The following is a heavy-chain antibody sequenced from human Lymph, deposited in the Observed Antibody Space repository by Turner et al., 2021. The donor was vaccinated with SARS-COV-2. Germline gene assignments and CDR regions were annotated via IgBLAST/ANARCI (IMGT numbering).Heavy chain of an antibody. D-gene: IGHD2-15*01. CDR1: GFPFSSNA. V-gene: IGHV3-23*01. Sequence: EAQRLGSGGGLVQRGGSLILSCAASGFPFSSNAMSWVRQAAGQGLGRVLGISVSGGSKGYADYGEGRFSSSRNNSNNKMYLQMHSMSGGGKDVSDCEKGGIALGSCWEDYWGQGTLVTVSS. CDR3: EKGGIALGSCWEDY. J-gene: IGHJ4*02. CDR2: ISVSGGSK.